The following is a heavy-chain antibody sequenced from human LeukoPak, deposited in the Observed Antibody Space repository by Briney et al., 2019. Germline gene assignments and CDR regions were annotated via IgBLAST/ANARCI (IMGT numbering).Heavy chain of an antibody. CDR3: ARRGRTRSNWFRYWCFDL. D-gene: IGHD6-13*01. V-gene: IGHV4-59*08. J-gene: IGHJ2*01. Sequence: SETLSLTCTVSGGSISSDDWTWIRQPPGEGLEWIGSIYDSGSTKYSPSLKSRATISLDTSKNQFSLKLSSVTAADTAVYYCARRGRTRSNWFRYWCFDLWGRGTLVTVSS. CDR1: GGSISSDD. CDR2: IYDSGST.